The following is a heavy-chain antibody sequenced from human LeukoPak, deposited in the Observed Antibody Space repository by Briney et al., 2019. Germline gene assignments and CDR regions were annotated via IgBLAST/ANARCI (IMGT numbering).Heavy chain of an antibody. CDR1: GGSISSSY. CDR3: ARHYYDSSGYPPYFDY. D-gene: IGHD3-22*01. J-gene: IGHJ4*02. CDR2: IYYSGST. V-gene: IGHV4-59*01. Sequence: SETLSLTCTVSGGSISSSYWSWIRQPPGRGLEWIGYIYYSGSTNYNPSLKSRVTISVDTSKNQFSLKLSSVTAADTAVYYCARHYYDSSGYPPYFDYWGQGTLVTVSS.